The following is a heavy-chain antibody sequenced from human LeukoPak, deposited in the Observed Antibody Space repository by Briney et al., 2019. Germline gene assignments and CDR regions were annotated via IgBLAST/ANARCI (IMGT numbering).Heavy chain of an antibody. Sequence: GGSLRLSCAASGFTFSSYAMSWVRQAPGKGLEWVSAISGSGGSTYYADSLKGRFTISRDNSKNTLYLQMNSLRAEDTAVYYCAHPTEYSSSWYGNWFDPWGQGTLVTVSS. J-gene: IGHJ5*02. V-gene: IGHV3-23*01. CDR1: GFTFSSYA. D-gene: IGHD6-13*01. CDR2: ISGSGGST. CDR3: AHPTEYSSSWYGNWFDP.